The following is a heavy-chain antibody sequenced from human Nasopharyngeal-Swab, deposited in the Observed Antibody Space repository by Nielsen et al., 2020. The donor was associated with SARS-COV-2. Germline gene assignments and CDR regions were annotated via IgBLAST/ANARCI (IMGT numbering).Heavy chain of an antibody. J-gene: IGHJ3*02. CDR1: GFTFNIYA. V-gene: IGHV3-23*01. Sequence: GESLKISFIASGFTFNIYAMAWVRRTPGRGLQWVSGISASGGSTYYTDSVKGRFAVSRDNSGNTLYLQMHSLRVEDTALYYCAKDDVVRGDAFDIWGQGTMVTVSS. CDR2: ISASGGST. CDR3: AKDDVVRGDAFDI. D-gene: IGHD3-10*01.